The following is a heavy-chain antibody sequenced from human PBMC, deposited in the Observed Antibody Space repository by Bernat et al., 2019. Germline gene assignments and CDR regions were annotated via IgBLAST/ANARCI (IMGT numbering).Heavy chain of an antibody. CDR2: IKQDGSEK. J-gene: IGHJ3*02. CDR3: ARGGTKMTTVTTVI. CDR1: GFTFSSYW. Sequence: EVQLVESGGGLVQPGGSLRLSCAASGFTFSSYWMSWVRQAPGKGLEWVANIKQDGSEKYYVDYVKGRFTTTSDNAKNSLYLQMNSLRAEDTAVYYCARGGTKMTTVTTVIWGQGTMVTVSS. D-gene: IGHD4-17*01. V-gene: IGHV3-7*04.